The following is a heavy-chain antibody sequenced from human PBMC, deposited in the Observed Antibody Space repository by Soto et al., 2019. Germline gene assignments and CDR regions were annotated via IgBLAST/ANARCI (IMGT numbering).Heavy chain of an antibody. CDR2: INHSGST. Sequence: SETLSLTCAVYGGSFSGYYWSWIRQPPGKGLEWIGEINHSGSTNYNPSLKSRVTISVDTSKNQFSLKLSSVTAADTAVYYCARGTPRITGTTRWFDPWGQGTLVTVSS. CDR3: ARGTPRITGTTRWFDP. J-gene: IGHJ5*02. V-gene: IGHV4-34*01. CDR1: GGSFSGYY. D-gene: IGHD1-7*01.